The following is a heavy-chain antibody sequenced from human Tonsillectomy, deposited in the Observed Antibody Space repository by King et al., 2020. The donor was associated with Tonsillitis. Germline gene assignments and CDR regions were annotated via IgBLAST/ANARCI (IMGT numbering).Heavy chain of an antibody. Sequence: VQLQQWGAGLLKPSETLSLPCAVYGGSFSGYYWSWIRQPPGKGLEWIGEINHSGSTNYNPSLKSRVTISVDTSKNQFSLKLSSVTAADTAVYYCARDCGYSYGVDYWGQGTLVTVSS. CDR3: ARDCGYSYGVDY. D-gene: IGHD5-18*01. CDR2: INHSGST. J-gene: IGHJ4*02. CDR1: GGSFSGYY. V-gene: IGHV4-34*01.